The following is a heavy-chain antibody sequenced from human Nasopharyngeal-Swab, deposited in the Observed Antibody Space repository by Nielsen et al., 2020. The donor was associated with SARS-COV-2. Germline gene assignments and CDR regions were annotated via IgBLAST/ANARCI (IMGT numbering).Heavy chain of an antibody. CDR2: ISSSSSYI. D-gene: IGHD6-25*01. Sequence: GGSLRLSCAASGFTFSSYGMHWVRQAPGKGLEWVSSISSSSSYIYYADSVKGRFTISRDNAKNSLYLQMNSLRSDDTAVYYCARVSGYDFYYYYYMDVWGKGTTVTVSS. CDR1: GFTFSSYG. J-gene: IGHJ6*03. V-gene: IGHV3-21*04. CDR3: ARVSGYDFYYYYYMDV.